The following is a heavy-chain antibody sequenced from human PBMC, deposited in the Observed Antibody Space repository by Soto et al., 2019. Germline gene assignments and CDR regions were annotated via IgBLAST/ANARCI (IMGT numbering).Heavy chain of an antibody. J-gene: IGHJ4*02. V-gene: IGHV4-59*01. CDR3: ARYRCEAVVWYTLDN. CDR2: VYNSGST. CDR1: GGSISSNY. D-gene: IGHD1-1*01. Sequence: SETLSLTCTVSGGSISSNYWPWIRQPPGKGLEWIGYVYNSGSTNYNPSLKSRVTIAEDTSKSQFSLKVNSMTAADTAVYYCARYRCEAVVWYTLDNWGQGILVTVSS.